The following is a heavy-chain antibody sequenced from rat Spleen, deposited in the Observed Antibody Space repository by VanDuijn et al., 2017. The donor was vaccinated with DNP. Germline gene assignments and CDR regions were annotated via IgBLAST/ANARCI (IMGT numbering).Heavy chain of an antibody. CDR3: GRGSSSIYWYFDF. D-gene: IGHD1-2*01. V-gene: IGHV5S13*01. CDR1: GLTFINYD. Sequence: EVQLVASGGGLVQPGRSLKLSCVASGLTFINYDMVWVRQAPKKGLEWVASITTSGGNTYYPDSVKGRFTISRDNAKNTLYLQMNSLRSEDTATYYCGRGSSSIYWYFDFWGPGTMVTVSS. J-gene: IGHJ1*01. CDR2: ITTSGGNT.